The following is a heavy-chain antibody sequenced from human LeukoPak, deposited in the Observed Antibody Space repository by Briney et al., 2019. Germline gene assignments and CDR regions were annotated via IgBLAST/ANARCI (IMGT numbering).Heavy chain of an antibody. CDR2: IIPILGIA. Sequence: SVKVSCMASGGTFSSYAISWVRQAPGQGLEWMGRIIPILGIANYAQKFQGRVTITADKSTSTAYMELSSLRSEDTAVYYCASVIAVAGTSFDYWGQGTLVTVSS. CDR1: GGTFSSYA. CDR3: ASVIAVAGTSFDY. J-gene: IGHJ4*02. V-gene: IGHV1-69*04. D-gene: IGHD6-19*01.